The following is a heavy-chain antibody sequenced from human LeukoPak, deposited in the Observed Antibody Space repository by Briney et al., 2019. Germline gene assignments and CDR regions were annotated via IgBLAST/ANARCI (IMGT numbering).Heavy chain of an antibody. CDR3: ARGHGVVAASDDAFDI. V-gene: IGHV3-30-3*01. J-gene: IGHJ3*02. Sequence: PGGSLRLSCAASGFTFNSYSMHWVRQAPGKGLEWVTAISDDETYKFYADSVKGRFTISRDNAKNSLYLQMNSLRAEDTAVYYCARGHGVVAASDDAFDIWGQGTMVTVSS. CDR1: GFTFNSYS. CDR2: ISDDETYK. D-gene: IGHD2-2*01.